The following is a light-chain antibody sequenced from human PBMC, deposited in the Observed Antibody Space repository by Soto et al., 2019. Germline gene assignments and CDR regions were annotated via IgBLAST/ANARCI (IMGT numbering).Light chain of an antibody. J-gene: IGLJ1*01. CDR1: SSDVGGYNY. V-gene: IGLV2-14*01. Sequence: QSVLTQPASVSGSPGQSITISRTGTSSDVGGYNYVSWYQQHPGKAPKLMIYDVTNRPSGVSNRFSGSKSGNTASLTISGLQAEDEADYCCSSYTSSNTEVFGTGTKVTVL. CDR2: DVT. CDR3: SSYTSSNTEV.